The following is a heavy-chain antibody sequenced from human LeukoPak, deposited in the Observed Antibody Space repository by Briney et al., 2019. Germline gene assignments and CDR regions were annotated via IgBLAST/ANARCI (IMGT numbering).Heavy chain of an antibody. CDR3: ASGRGYSAPTGN. CDR2: IIPILGIA. D-gene: IGHD5-12*01. Sequence: SVKVSCKASGGTFSSYAISWVRQAPGQGLEWMGRIIPILGIANYAQKFQGRVTITADKSTSTAYMELSSLRSEDTAVYYCASGRGYSAPTGNWGQGTLVTVSS. CDR1: GGTFSSYA. J-gene: IGHJ4*02. V-gene: IGHV1-69*04.